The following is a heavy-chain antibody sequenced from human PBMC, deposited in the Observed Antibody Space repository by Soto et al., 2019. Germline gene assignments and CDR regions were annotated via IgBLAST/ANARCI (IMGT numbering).Heavy chain of an antibody. CDR3: ARDSVSFVAFLEWLWRASPDY. V-gene: IGHV1-18*01. CDR1: GYTFSSNG. D-gene: IGHD3-3*01. Sequence: ASVKVSCKASGYTFSSNGISWVRQAPGQGLEWMGWISAYNGDTNYAQKFQGRVTMTTDTSTSTAYMELRSLRSDDTAVYYCARDSVSFVAFLEWLWRASPDYWGQGTPVTVSS. CDR2: ISAYNGDT. J-gene: IGHJ4*02.